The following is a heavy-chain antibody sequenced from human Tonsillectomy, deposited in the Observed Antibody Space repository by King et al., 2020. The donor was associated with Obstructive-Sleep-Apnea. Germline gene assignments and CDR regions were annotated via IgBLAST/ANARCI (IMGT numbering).Heavy chain of an antibody. CDR1: GGSISSYY. J-gene: IGHJ4*02. CDR2: IYYSGGT. CDR3: ARARYDSSGYYTAFDY. D-gene: IGHD3-22*01. Sequence: VQLQESGPGLVKPSETLSLTCTVSGGSISSYYWSWIRQPPGKGLEWIGYIYYSGGTNYNPSLKSRVTISVDTSKNQFSLKLSSVTAADTAVYYCARARYDSSGYYTAFDYWGQGTLVTVSS. V-gene: IGHV4-59*01.